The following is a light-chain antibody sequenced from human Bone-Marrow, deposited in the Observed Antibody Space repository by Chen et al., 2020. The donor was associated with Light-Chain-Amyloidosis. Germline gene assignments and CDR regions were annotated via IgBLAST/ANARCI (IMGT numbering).Light chain of an antibody. Sequence: SYVLTQPSSVSVAPGQTATIACGGDNIGSTSVHWYQQTPGQARLLVVYDDSDRPSGIPERLSGSNSGNAATLTISRDEAGDEADDYCQVLERSSDRPVSGGGTKLPVL. V-gene: IGLV3-21*02. CDR3: QVLERSSDRPV. J-gene: IGLJ3*02. CDR1: NIGSTS. CDR2: DDS.